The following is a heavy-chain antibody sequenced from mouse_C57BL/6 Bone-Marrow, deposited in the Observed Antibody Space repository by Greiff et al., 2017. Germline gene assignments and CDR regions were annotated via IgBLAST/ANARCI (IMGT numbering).Heavy chain of an antibody. CDR3: ARKGLENLTY. D-gene: IGHD3-1*01. CDR2: ISSGGSYT. V-gene: IGHV5-6*01. Sequence: DVQLVESGGDLVKPGGSLKLSCAASGFTFSSYGMSWVRQTPDQRLEWVATISSGGSYTSYPDSVKGRFTISRDNAKNTLYLQRSSLKSEDTAMYYCARKGLENLTYGGQGTTLTVSS. J-gene: IGHJ2*01. CDR1: GFTFSSYG.